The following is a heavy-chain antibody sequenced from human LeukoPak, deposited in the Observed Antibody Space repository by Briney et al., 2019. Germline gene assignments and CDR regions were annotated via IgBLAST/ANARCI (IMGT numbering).Heavy chain of an antibody. J-gene: IGHJ4*02. V-gene: IGHV4-34*01. CDR2: INHSGST. D-gene: IGHD2-21*02. CDR3: ARVPPYCGGDCYPEYYFDY. CDR1: GGSFSGYY. Sequence: SETLSLTCAIYGGSFSGYYWSWIRQPPGKGLEWIGEINHSGSTNYNPSLKSRVTISVDTSKNQFSLKLSSVTAADTAVYYCARVPPYCGGDCYPEYYFDYWGQGTLVTVSS.